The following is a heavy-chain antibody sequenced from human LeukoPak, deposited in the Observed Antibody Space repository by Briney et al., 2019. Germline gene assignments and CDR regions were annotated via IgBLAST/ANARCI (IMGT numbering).Heavy chain of an antibody. CDR2: ITYDGYYK. V-gene: IGHV3-30*03. CDR1: GFTFTTYG. CDR3: ARDGLIVATT. Sequence: PGTSLRLSCAASGFTFTTYGMHWVRQSPGKGLEWVALITYDGYYKYYSDSVKGRFTISSDTSKNTLYLQMNSLRAEDTAVYYCARDGLIVATTWGQGTLVTVSS. J-gene: IGHJ5*02. D-gene: IGHD5-12*01.